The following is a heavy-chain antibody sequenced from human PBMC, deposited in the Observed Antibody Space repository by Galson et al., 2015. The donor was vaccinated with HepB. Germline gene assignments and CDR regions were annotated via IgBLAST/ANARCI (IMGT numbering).Heavy chain of an antibody. CDR1: GDSVSSNSVA. CDR3: TRQRGGFDY. Sequence: CAISGDSVSSNSVAWNWISQSPSRGLEWLGRTYYRSKWYNDYALSVKSRITINSDTSKNQFSLQLNSVTPDDTAVYYCTRQRGGFDYWGQGILVTVSS. V-gene: IGHV6-1*01. CDR2: TYYRSKWYN. D-gene: IGHD3-16*01. J-gene: IGHJ4*02.